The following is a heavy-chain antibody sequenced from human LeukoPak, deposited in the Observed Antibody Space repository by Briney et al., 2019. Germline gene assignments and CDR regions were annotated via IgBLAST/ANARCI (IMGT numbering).Heavy chain of an antibody. J-gene: IGHJ3*02. CDR3: ATQNATRGADGFDI. CDR2: FYYSGST. CDR1: GGSISSSSSY. V-gene: IGHV4-39*01. Sequence: SETLSLTCIVSGGSISSSSSYWGWIRQPPGKGLEWIGSFYYSGSTYYNPSLKSRVSMYVDTSKSQSSLKLSSVTAADTAVYYCATQNATRGADGFDIWGQGTMVTVSS.